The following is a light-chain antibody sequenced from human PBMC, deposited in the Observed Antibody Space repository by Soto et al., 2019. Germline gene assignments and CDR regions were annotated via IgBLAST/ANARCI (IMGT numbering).Light chain of an antibody. CDR1: QSVSSSY. J-gene: IGKJ4*01. CDR3: QPYGSSPPLT. V-gene: IGKV3-20*01. CDR2: GAS. Sequence: EIVLTQSPGTLSLSPGERATLSCRASQSVSSSYLAWYQQKPGQAPRLLIYGASSRATGIPDRFSGSGSGTDFTLTISRLEPEDFAVYYCQPYGSSPPLTFGGGTKVESK.